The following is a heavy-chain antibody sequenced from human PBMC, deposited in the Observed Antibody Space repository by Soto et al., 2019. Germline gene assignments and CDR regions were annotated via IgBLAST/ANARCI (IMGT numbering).Heavy chain of an antibody. D-gene: IGHD3-22*01. CDR1: GGSISSGDYY. Sequence: QVQLQESGPGLVKPSQTLSLTCTVSGGSISSGDYYWSWIRQPPGKGLEWIGYIYYSGSTYYNPSLKSLVTISVDTTKNQFYIKMSSVTAAETAVYYCARGSSYYESSGYYQYWGKCTMVTVSS. J-gene: IGHJ1*01. CDR3: ARGSSYYESSGYYQY. V-gene: IGHV4-30-4*01. CDR2: IYYSGST.